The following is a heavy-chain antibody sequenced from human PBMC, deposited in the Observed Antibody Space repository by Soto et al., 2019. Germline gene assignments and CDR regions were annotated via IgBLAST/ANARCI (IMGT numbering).Heavy chain of an antibody. J-gene: IGHJ6*02. CDR3: ARERGDYYDSSDADYYYGMDV. D-gene: IGHD3-22*01. CDR2: IYYSGST. CDR1: GGSISSGGYY. V-gene: IGHV4-31*03. Sequence: QVQLQESGPGLVKPSQTLSLTCTVSGGSISSGGYYWSWIRQHPGKGLEWIGYIYYSGSTYYNPSRKSRVTISVDTSKNQFSLKLSSVTAADTAVYYCARERGDYYDSSDADYYYGMDVWGQGTTVTVSS.